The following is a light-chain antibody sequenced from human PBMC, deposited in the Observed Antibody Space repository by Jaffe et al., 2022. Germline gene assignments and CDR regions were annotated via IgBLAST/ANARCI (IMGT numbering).Light chain of an antibody. CDR3: QQYYSLPLT. V-gene: IGKV4-1*01. CDR1: QSVFYSSNNKNY. CDR2: WAS. Sequence: DIVMTQSPDSLAMSLGERATINCKSSQSVFYSSNNKNYLAWYQQKPGQPPKLLIYWASTRESGVPDRFSGSGSGTDFTLTISSLQAEDVAVYYCQQYYSLPLTFGGGTKVAIK. J-gene: IGKJ4*01.